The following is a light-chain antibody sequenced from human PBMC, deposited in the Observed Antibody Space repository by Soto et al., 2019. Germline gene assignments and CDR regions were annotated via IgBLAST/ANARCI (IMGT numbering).Light chain of an antibody. V-gene: IGKV1-5*03. CDR2: KAS. CDR3: QHYNSYSEA. Sequence: DIQMTQSPSTLSASVGDTVTVTCRASQSVSGWLSWYQQKPGKAPKLLIYKASSLESGVPSRFSGSGSGTEFTLTISSLQPDDFATYYCQHYNSYSEAFGQGTKVDIK. CDR1: QSVSGW. J-gene: IGKJ1*01.